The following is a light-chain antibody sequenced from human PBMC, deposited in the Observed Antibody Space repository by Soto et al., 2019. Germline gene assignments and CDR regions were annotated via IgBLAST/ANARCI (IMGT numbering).Light chain of an antibody. Sequence: QSALTQPPSASGSPGQSVTISCTGTSSDVGGYNYVSWYQQHPGKAPKLMIYEVSKRPSGVPDRFSGSKSGNTASLTVSGLHAEDEADYYCSSYAGSNNFGVFGGGTKITVL. J-gene: IGLJ2*01. CDR1: SSDVGGYNY. V-gene: IGLV2-8*01. CDR3: SSYAGSNNFGV. CDR2: EVS.